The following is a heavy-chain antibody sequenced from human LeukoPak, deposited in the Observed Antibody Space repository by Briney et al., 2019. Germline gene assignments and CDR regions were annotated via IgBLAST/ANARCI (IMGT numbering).Heavy chain of an antibody. CDR1: GFIVSSNY. Sequence: RGSLRLSCAASGFIVSSNYMSWVRQAPGKGLEWVSVIYGGGSTNYADSVRGRFTISRDNSKNTLYLQMNSVRADDTAVYYCARGSLEFDYWGQGTLVTVSS. CDR2: IYGGGST. J-gene: IGHJ4*02. CDR3: ARGSLEFDY. V-gene: IGHV3-53*01.